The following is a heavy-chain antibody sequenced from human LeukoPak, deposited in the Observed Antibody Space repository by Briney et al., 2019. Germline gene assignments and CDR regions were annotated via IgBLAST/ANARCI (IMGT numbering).Heavy chain of an antibody. CDR3: ARDGDYDFWSGYFPVTFHYYMDV. CDR2: INPNSGGT. D-gene: IGHD3-3*01. Sequence: GASVKVSCKASGYTFTGYYMHWVRQAPGQGLEWMGWINPNSGGTNYAQKFQGRVTMTTDTSTSTASMELRSLRSDDTAVYYCARDGDYDFWSGYFPVTFHYYMDVWGKGTTVTVSS. CDR1: GYTFTGYY. J-gene: IGHJ6*03. V-gene: IGHV1-2*02.